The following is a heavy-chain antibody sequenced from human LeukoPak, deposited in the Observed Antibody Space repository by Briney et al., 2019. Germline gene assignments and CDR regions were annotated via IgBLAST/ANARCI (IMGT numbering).Heavy chain of an antibody. D-gene: IGHD6-6*01. CDR3: VREYSSSSGRAFDI. CDR1: GFTFSNYW. Sequence: GGSLRLSCAASGFTFSNYWMRWVRRAPGKGLLWVSRISTDGTNTNYADSVKGRFTISRDNAKNILYLEMNSLRAEDTAVYYCVREYSSSSGRAFDIWGQGTKVTVSS. J-gene: IGHJ3*02. V-gene: IGHV3-74*01. CDR2: ISTDGTNT.